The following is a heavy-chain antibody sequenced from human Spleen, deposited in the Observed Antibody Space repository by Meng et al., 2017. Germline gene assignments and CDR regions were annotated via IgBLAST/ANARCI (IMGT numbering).Heavy chain of an antibody. CDR3: AIRGPTAMLHYLYYYGMDV. CDR1: GFTFSDYY. Sequence: GPLRLSWAASGFTFSDYYMSWIRQPPGKGLEWIGSVSHSGSTHFNPSLKSGVSVSVDRSNKQLSLKLRSVTAADTAVYYCAIRGPTAMLHYLYYYGMDVWGQGTTVTVSS. CDR2: VSHSGST. J-gene: IGHJ6*02. D-gene: IGHD5-18*01. V-gene: IGHV4-38-2*01.